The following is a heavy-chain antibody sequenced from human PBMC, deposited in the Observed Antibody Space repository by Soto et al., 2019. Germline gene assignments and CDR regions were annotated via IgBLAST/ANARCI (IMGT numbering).Heavy chain of an antibody. V-gene: IGHV4-38-2*01. D-gene: IGHD3-22*01. CDR1: GYSISSGYY. Sequence: SETLSLTCAVSGYSISSGYYWGWIRQPPGKGLEWIGSIYHSGSTYYNPSLKSRVTISVDTSKNQFSLKLSSVTAADTAVYYCARTYDSSENWFDLWGRGTLVTVSS. J-gene: IGHJ2*01. CDR2: IYHSGST. CDR3: ARTYDSSENWFDL.